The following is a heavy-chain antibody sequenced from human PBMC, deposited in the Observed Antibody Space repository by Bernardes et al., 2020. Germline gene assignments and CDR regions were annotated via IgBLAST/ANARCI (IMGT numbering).Heavy chain of an antibody. CDR1: GGSISSGGYY. Sequence: SETLSLTCTVSGGSISSGGYYWSWIRQHPGKGLEWIGYIYYSGSTYYNPSLKSRVTISVDTSKNQFSLKLSSVTAADTAVYYCARRGYYGSGSYSPYYYYGMDVWGQGTTVTVSS. CDR3: ARRGYYGSGSYSPYYYYGMDV. D-gene: IGHD3-10*01. J-gene: IGHJ6*02. V-gene: IGHV4-31*03. CDR2: IYYSGST.